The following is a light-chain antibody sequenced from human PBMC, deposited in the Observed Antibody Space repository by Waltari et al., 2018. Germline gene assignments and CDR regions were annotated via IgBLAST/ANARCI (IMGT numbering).Light chain of an antibody. CDR3: QTWGTGTVV. CDR2: LNSDGSH. J-gene: IGLJ2*01. Sequence: QLVLTQSPSASASLGASVKLTCTLSSGHSTYAIAWHQQQPEKGTRYLLKLNSDGSHSKGDGIPERFSGAKSGAERYLTISSLQSEDEGDYYCQTWGTGTVVFGGGTKLTVL. CDR1: SGHSTYA. V-gene: IGLV4-69*01.